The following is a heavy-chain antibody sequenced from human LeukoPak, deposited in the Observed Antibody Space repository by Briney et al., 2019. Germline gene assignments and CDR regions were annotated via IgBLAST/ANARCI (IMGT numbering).Heavy chain of an antibody. J-gene: IGHJ4*02. CDR2: IYYSGST. CDR3: ARAAFYYDSSGWLNY. V-gene: IGHV4-61*10. Sequence: MSSETLSLTCTVSGGSISSGSYYWSWIRQPAGKGLEWIGYIYYSGSTNYNPSLKSRVTISVDTSKNQFSLKLSSVTAADTAVYYCARAAFYYDSSGWLNYWGQGTLVTVSS. CDR1: GGSISSGSYY. D-gene: IGHD3-22*01.